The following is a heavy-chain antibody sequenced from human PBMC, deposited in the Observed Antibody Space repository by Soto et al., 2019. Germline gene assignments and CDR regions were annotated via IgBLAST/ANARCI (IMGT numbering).Heavy chain of an antibody. CDR3: ASAAPFNYGGNSGFGDS. Sequence: GGSLRLSCAASGFTFSNKWIHWVRQAPGKGLVWVSGIKSDGSTTTYADSVKGRFTISRDNAKNTLYLQMNSLRAEDTAVYYCASAAPFNYGGNSGFGDSWGQGTLVTVSS. CDR1: GFTFSNKW. CDR2: IKSDGSTT. V-gene: IGHV3-74*03. D-gene: IGHD4-17*01. J-gene: IGHJ4*02.